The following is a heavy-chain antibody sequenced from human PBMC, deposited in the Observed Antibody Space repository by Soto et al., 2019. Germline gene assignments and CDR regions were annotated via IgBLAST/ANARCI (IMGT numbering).Heavy chain of an antibody. V-gene: IGHV3-23*01. D-gene: IGHD2-15*01. CDR1: GFTFDSYG. CDR3: VKLSKDPVKQFYFDF. Sequence: GGSLRLSCAASGFTFDSYGMTWVRQAPGKGLEWVSVISGSGSNTYYADSVKGRFTISRDNSKNTLYLQMNSLRAEDTAIYYCVKLSKDPVKQFYFDFWGQGTLVTVSS. CDR2: ISGSGSNT. J-gene: IGHJ4*02.